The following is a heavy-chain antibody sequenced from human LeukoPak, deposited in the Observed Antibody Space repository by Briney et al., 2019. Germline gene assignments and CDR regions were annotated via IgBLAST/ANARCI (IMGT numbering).Heavy chain of an antibody. Sequence: SETLSPTCTVSGGSIRSYHWSWIRQPPGKRLEWIGYIYDSGSTNYNPSLKSRVTISIDTSKNQFSLKLSSVTAADTAVYYCAREEYCGGDCYSGFDYWGQGTLVTVSS. CDR1: GGSIRSYH. CDR3: AREEYCGGDCYSGFDY. V-gene: IGHV4-59*01. J-gene: IGHJ4*02. D-gene: IGHD2-21*02. CDR2: IYDSGST.